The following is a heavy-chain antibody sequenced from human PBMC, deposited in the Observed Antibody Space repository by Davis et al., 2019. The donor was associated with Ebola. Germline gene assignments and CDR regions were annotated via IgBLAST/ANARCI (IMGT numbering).Heavy chain of an antibody. J-gene: IGHJ4*02. CDR3: ARDYGDYGFDY. CDR2: IIPIFGTA. Sequence: AASVKVSCKASGGTFSSYAISWVRQAPGQELEWMGGIIPIFGTANYAQKFQGRVTITADESTSTAYMELSSLRSEDTAVYYCARDYGDYGFDYWGQGTLVTVSS. V-gene: IGHV1-69*13. CDR1: GGTFSSYA. D-gene: IGHD4-17*01.